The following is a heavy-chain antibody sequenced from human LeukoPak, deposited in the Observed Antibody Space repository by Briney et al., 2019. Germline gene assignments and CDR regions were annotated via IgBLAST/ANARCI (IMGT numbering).Heavy chain of an antibody. V-gene: IGHV3-9*01. D-gene: IGHD5-12*01. J-gene: IGHJ3*02. CDR3: AKDEGYSGYDAFDI. CDR2: ISWNSGSI. Sequence: GRSLRLSCAASGFTFDDYAMHWVRQAPGKGLEWVSGISWNSGSIGYADSVKGRFTISRDNAKNSLYLQMNSLRAEDTALYYCAKDEGYSGYDAFDIWGQGTMVTVSS. CDR1: GFTFDDYA.